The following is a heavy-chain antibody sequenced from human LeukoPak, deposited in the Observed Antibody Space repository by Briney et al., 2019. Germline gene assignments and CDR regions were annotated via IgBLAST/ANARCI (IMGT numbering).Heavy chain of an antibody. V-gene: IGHV1-2*06. D-gene: IGHD6-19*01. Sequence: ASVKVSCKASGYTFTGYYMHWLRQAPGQALEWMGRINPNSGGTNYAQKFQGRVTVTRDTSISTAYLELSRLRSDDTAVYNCARDYSSGWYVGVYWGQGTLVTVSS. J-gene: IGHJ4*02. CDR2: INPNSGGT. CDR3: ARDYSSGWYVGVY. CDR1: GYTFTGYY.